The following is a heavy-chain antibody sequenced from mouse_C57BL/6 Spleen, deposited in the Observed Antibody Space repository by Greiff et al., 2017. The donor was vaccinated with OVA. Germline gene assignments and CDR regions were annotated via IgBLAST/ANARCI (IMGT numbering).Heavy chain of an antibody. CDR3: ASYYYSNYAYAMDY. V-gene: IGHV1-72*01. Sequence: QVQLQQPGAELVKPGASVTLSCKASGYTFTSYWMHWVKQRPGRGLEWIGRIDPNSGGTKYNEKFKSKATLTVDKPSSTAYMQLSSLTSEDSAVYYCASYYYSNYAYAMDYWGQGTSVTVSS. CDR2: IDPNSGGT. CDR1: GYTFTSYW. J-gene: IGHJ4*01. D-gene: IGHD2-5*01.